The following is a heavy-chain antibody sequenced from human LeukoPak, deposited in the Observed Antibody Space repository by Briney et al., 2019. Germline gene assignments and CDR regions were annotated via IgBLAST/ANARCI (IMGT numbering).Heavy chain of an antibody. Sequence: GGSLRLSCAASGFTFSSYAMHWVRQAPGKGLEWVAVISYDGSNKYYADSVKGRFTISRDNSKNTLYLQMNSLRAEDTAVYYCARADCELPRRNAFDIWGQGTMVTVSS. CDR2: ISYDGSNK. V-gene: IGHV3-30-3*01. D-gene: IGHD1-26*01. CDR3: ARADCELPRRNAFDI. J-gene: IGHJ3*02. CDR1: GFTFSSYA.